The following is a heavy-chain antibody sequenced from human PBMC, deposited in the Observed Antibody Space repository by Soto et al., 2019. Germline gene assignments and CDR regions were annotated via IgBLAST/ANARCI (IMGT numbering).Heavy chain of an antibody. CDR2: IYYGGST. CDR3: ARGGYYYENSGQRPYDY. CDR1: VGSISSGGYY. J-gene: IGHJ4*01. V-gene: IGHV4-31*03. Sequence: SETLSLTCTVSVGSISSGGYYWRWIRQHPGKGLEWIGYIYYGGSTYYNPSLKSRATISGDTSKIQFSQKLSSVTAADTAVYYCARGGYYYENSGQRPYDYWGEGILVTVSS. D-gene: IGHD3-22*01.